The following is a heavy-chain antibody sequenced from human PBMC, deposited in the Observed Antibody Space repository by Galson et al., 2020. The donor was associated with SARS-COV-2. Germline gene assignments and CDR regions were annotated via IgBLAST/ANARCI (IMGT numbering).Heavy chain of an antibody. V-gene: IGHV4-38-2*02. D-gene: IGHD1-26*01. CDR2: IYHSGNT. Sequence: SETLSLTCNVYGYSISNGYYWGWIRQPPGKGLEWIGAIYHSGNTFYNPSLESRVTISIDKSKNHFSLRLSSVTAADTAVYYCAREPRLYTGTFYWGQGTLVTVSS. CDR3: AREPRLYTGTFY. CDR1: GYSISNGYY. J-gene: IGHJ4*02.